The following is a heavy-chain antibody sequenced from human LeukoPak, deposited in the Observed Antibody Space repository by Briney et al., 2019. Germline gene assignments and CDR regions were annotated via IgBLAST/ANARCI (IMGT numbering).Heavy chain of an antibody. CDR2: ISDRRGHI. Sequence: PGGSLRLSCAASGRAIKLYMMNWVRQAPGKGLEWVSSISDRRGHIYYADSVKGRFTISRDNARNSLSLQMSNLRVEDTAVYYCARSYGGGYYYYYYYMDVWGKGTTVTISS. CDR3: ARSYGGGYYYYYYYMDV. J-gene: IGHJ6*03. CDR1: GRAIKLYM. D-gene: IGHD3-16*01. V-gene: IGHV3-21*06.